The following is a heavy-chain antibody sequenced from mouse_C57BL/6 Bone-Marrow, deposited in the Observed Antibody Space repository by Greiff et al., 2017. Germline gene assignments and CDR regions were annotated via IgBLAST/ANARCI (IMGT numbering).Heavy chain of an antibody. V-gene: IGHV5-9-1*02. CDR2: ISSGGDYI. J-gene: IGHJ4*01. Sequence: EVKLVESGEGLVKPGGSLKLSCAASGFTFSSYAMSWVRQTPEKRLEWVAYISSGGDYIYYADTVKGRFTISRDNARNTLYLQMSSLKSEDTAMYYCTNFLYYDGWGPYAMDYWGQGTSVTVSS. CDR1: GFTFSSYA. D-gene: IGHD1-1*01. CDR3: TNFLYYDGWGPYAMDY.